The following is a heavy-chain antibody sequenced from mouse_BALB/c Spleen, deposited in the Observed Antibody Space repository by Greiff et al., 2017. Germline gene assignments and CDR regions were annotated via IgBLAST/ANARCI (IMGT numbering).Heavy chain of an antibody. CDR3: ARSGGYGNYVDY. D-gene: IGHD2-1*01. V-gene: IGHV1-9*01. CDR1: GYTFSSYW. CDR2: ILPGSGST. Sequence: VQLQQSGAELMKPGASVKISCKATGYTFSSYWIEWVKQRPGHGLEWIGEILPGSGSTNYNEKFKGKATFTADTSSNTAYMQLSSLTSEDSAVYYCARSGGYGNYVDYWGQGTTLTVSS. J-gene: IGHJ2*01.